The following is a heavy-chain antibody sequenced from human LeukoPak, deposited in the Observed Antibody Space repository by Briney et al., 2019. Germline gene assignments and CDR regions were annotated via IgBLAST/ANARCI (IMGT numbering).Heavy chain of an antibody. J-gene: IGHJ4*02. Sequence: HPGGSLRLSCAASGFTFSNAWMNWVRQAPGKGLEWVANIKQDGSEKYYVDSVKGRFTISRDNAKNSLYLQMNSLRAEDTAVYYCARDLYGDYVDYWGQGTLVTVSS. CDR2: IKQDGSEK. CDR3: ARDLYGDYVDY. CDR1: GFTFSNAW. V-gene: IGHV3-7*03. D-gene: IGHD4-17*01.